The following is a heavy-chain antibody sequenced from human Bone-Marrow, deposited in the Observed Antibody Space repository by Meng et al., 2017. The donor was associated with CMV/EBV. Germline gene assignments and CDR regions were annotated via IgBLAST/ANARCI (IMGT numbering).Heavy chain of an antibody. CDR1: GFTVSMNH. CDR2: IYSDGSGGKK. J-gene: IGHJ4*02. D-gene: IGHD3-10*01. CDR3: ARTKVTDQEDYFDY. Sequence: GESLKISCVVSGFTVSMNHMSWVRQAPGKGLEWVSIIYSDGSGGKKYYADSMKGRFTISRDNSHNTLYLQVNSLRADDTAVYYCARTKVTDQEDYFDYWGQGTQVTGFS. V-gene: IGHV3-53*01.